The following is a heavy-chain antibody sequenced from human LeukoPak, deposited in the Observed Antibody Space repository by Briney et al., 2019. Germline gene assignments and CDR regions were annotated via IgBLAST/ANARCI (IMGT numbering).Heavy chain of an antibody. CDR2: ISPDGSTT. J-gene: IGHJ4*02. V-gene: IGHV3-74*01. CDR3: VRGSSTWSPLGDY. D-gene: IGHD6-13*01. Sequence: GGSLRLSCAASGFTFSTYWMHWVRQAPGQGPVWVSRISPDGSTTTYADSVRGRFSISRDNAKNTLYKQMNSLRVDNTALYYCVRGSSTWSPLGDYWGQGTLVTVST. CDR1: GFTFSTYW.